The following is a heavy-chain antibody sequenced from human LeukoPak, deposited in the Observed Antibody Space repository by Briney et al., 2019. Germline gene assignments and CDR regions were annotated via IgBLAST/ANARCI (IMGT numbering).Heavy chain of an antibody. V-gene: IGHV3-11*04. CDR2: ITSSDTTT. J-gene: IGHJ4*02. Sequence: GGSLRLSCAASGFTFSDYFMTWIRQAPGKGLQYISFITSSDTTTYYADSLKGRFTISRDNAKNSLYLQMDSLRAEDTAVYYCARGDEGDTTVLRGGYFDYWGQGTLVTVSS. D-gene: IGHD4-17*01. CDR3: ARGDEGDTTVLRGGYFDY. CDR1: GFTFSDYF.